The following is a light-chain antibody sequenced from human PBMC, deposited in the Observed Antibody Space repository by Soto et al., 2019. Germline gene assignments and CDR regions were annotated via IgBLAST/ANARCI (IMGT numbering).Light chain of an antibody. J-gene: IGKJ1*01. CDR1: QSVSSSY. Sequence: EIVLTQSPGTLSLSPGERATLSCRASQSVSSSYLAWYQQKPGQAPRLLIYGASSRASGIPDRFSGSGSGTDFTLTISGLEPDDFAVYYCQHYGSSKWTFGQGTKVDIK. CDR3: QHYGSSKWT. V-gene: IGKV3-20*01. CDR2: GAS.